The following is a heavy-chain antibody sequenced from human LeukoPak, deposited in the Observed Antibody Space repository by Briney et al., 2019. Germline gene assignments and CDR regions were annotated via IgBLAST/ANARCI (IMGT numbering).Heavy chain of an antibody. CDR3: AELGITMIGGV. CDR2: ISTSSSYI. CDR1: GFTFSSYS. J-gene: IGHJ6*04. Sequence: GSLRLSCAASGFTFSSYSMNWVRQAPGKGLEWVSSISTSSSYIYYADSVKGRFTISRDNAKNSLYLQMNSLRAEDTAVYYCAELGITMIGGVWGKGTTVTISS. D-gene: IGHD3-10*02. V-gene: IGHV3-21*01.